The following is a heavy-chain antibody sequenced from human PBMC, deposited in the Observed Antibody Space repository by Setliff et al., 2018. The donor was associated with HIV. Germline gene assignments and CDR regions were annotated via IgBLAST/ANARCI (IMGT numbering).Heavy chain of an antibody. CDR1: GFTFSGSP. D-gene: IGHD3-22*01. CDR2: IKDRTDNYAT. J-gene: IGHJ4*02. CDR3: TRPQYIYENGGSDY. Sequence: GGSLRLSCAASGFTFSGSPIHWVRQASGKGLEWLGRIKDRTDNYATAYAASVKVRFTIFRDDSANTAYLKINSLEIEDTAVYYCTRPQYIYENGGSDYWGQGTLVTVSS. V-gene: IGHV3-73*01.